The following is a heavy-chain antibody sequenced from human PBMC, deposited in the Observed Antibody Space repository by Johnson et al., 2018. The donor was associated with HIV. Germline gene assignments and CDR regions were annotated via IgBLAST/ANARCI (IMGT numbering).Heavy chain of an antibody. CDR1: GFTFSSYA. Sequence: QMLLVESGGGVVQPGRSLRLSCVASGFTFSSYAMHWVRQAPGKGLEWVAVISYDGNNKYYADSVKGRFTISRDNSKNTLYVQMISLRGEDTAVYYCAKDLRQVAVNDVFDIWGQGTVVSVSS. CDR3: AKDLRQVAVNDVFDI. D-gene: IGHD6-19*01. V-gene: IGHV3-30*04. CDR2: ISYDGNNK. J-gene: IGHJ3*02.